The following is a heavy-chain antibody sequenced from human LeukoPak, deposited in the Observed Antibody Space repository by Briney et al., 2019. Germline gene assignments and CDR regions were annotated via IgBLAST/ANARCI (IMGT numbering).Heavy chain of an antibody. CDR3: ARDPGSSGWYRTG. Sequence: GGSLRLSCVASGFPFSSYWMTWVRQAPGKGLEWVANIKQDGSKKSYVDSVKGRFTISRDNAKNTLYLQMNSLRAEDTAVYYCARDPGSSGWYRTGWGQGTLVTVSS. CDR2: IKQDGSKK. CDR1: GFPFSSYW. V-gene: IGHV3-7*03. J-gene: IGHJ4*02. D-gene: IGHD6-19*01.